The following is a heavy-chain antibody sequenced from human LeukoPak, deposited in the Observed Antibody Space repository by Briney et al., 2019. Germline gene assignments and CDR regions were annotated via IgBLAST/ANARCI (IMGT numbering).Heavy chain of an antibody. V-gene: IGHV4-34*01. J-gene: IGHJ5*02. CDR2: IKHSGST. Sequence: SQTLSLTYAVDGGSFSGYYWSWISQPPRKGLEWLGGIKHSGSTNYNPSLKSRVTISVDTSKSQFSLKLSSVTAADTAVYYCARGLRYYGSGNPRHWFDPWGQGTLVTVSS. CDR1: GGSFSGYY. D-gene: IGHD3-10*01. CDR3: ARGLRYYGSGNPRHWFDP.